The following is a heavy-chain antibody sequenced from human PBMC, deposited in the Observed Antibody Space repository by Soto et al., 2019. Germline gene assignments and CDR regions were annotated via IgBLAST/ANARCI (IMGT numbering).Heavy chain of an antibody. CDR3: ARDDTYYDILTGYSSPPTWGDR. CDR1: GGTFSSYA. Sequence: QVQLVQSGAEVKKPGSSVKVSCKASGGTFSSYAISWVRQAPGQGLEWMGGIIPIYGTANYAQKFQGRVPITADESTSTAYMELSSLRSEDTAVYYCARDDTYYDILTGYSSPPTWGDRWGQGTLVTVSS. J-gene: IGHJ5*02. CDR2: IIPIYGTA. V-gene: IGHV1-69*01. D-gene: IGHD3-9*01.